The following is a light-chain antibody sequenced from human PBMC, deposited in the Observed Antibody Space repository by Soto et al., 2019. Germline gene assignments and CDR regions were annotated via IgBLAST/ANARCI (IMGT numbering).Light chain of an antibody. Sequence: EILLTQSPAPLSLSPGERATLSGRASQRVSSDLAWDQQQPGQAPRLLIYDASNRATGIPARCSGSGSGTDFTLTISSLEPEDFAVYYWQHRRTWPFTFGGGTKVQIK. CDR1: QRVSSD. J-gene: IGKJ4*01. CDR2: DAS. CDR3: QHRRTWPFT. V-gene: IGKV3-11*01.